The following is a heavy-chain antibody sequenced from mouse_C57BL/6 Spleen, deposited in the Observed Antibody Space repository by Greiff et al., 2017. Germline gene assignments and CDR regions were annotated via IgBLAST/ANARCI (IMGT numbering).Heavy chain of an antibody. CDR1: GYTFTSYW. CDR3: AREGGCEFAD. CDR2: IDPSDSET. V-gene: IGHV1-52*01. D-gene: IGHD1-1*02. J-gene: IGHJ3*01. Sequence: QVQLKQPGAELVRPGSSVKLSCKASGYTFTSYWMHWVKQRPIQGLEWIGNIDPSDSETHYNQKFKDKATLTVDKSSSTAYVQLSSLTSEDSAVYYGAREGGCEFADRGRRTLVTAAA.